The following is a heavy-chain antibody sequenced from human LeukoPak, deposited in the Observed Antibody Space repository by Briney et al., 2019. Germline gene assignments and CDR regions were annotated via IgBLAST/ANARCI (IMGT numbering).Heavy chain of an antibody. CDR3: ARGRPNLDY. J-gene: IGHJ4*02. CDR2: IYHSGST. Sequence: SETLSLTCAVSGGSISSGGYSWSWIRQPPGKGLEWIGYIYHSGSTYYNPSLKSRVTISVDRSKNQFPLKLSSVTAADTAVYYCARGRPNLDYWGQGTLVTVSS. CDR1: GGSISSGGYS. V-gene: IGHV4-30-2*01. D-gene: IGHD1-14*01.